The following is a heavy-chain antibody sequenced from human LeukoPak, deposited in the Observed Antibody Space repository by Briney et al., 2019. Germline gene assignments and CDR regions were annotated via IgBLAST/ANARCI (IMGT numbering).Heavy chain of an antibody. V-gene: IGHV4-4*08. J-gene: IGHJ4*02. D-gene: IGHD6-19*01. CDR2: IYTSGST. Sequence: SETLSLTCTVSGSISGYYWSWIRQPPGKGLEWIGYIYTSGSTYYNPSLKSRVTISLDTSKNEFSLKLTSVTAPDTAMYYCARHAVEQWLVYFDYWGQGTLVTVSS. CDR1: GSISGYY. CDR3: ARHAVEQWLVYFDY.